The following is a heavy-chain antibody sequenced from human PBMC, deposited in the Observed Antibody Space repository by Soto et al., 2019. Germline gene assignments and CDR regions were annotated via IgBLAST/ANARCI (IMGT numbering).Heavy chain of an antibody. V-gene: IGHV4-59*01. CDR1: GDSIRNYY. D-gene: IGHD5-12*01. J-gene: IGHJ6*02. Sequence: QVQLQESGPGLVKPSETLSLTCTVSGDSIRNYYWSWIRQTPGKGLEWIGHRYYSGSANYNPSLKSRVTISVDTSKNQFSLNLNSVTPADTAVYYCARGMGTNTGARIYGMDVWGQGTTVTVSS. CDR3: ARGMGTNTGARIYGMDV. CDR2: RYYSGSA.